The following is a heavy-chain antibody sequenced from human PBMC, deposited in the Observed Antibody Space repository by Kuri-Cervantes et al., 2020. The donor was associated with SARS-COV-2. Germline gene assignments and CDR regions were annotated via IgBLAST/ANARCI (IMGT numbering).Heavy chain of an antibody. J-gene: IGHJ6*03. Sequence: LSLTCVASGFTFSNYAIHWVRQAPGKGLEWVAVIWYDGKNEYYAGSVKGRFTISRDNSRNTVPLQMNILRAEDTAIYYCARGAANYYMDVWGTGTTVTVSS. CDR2: IWYDGKNE. D-gene: IGHD3-16*01. CDR1: GFTFSNYA. V-gene: IGHV3-33*08. CDR3: ARGAANYYMDV.